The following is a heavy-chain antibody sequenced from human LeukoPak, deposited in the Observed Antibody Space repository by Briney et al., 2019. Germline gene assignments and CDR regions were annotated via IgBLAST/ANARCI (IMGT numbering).Heavy chain of an antibody. CDR1: GFTFSSYA. Sequence: GGSLRLSCAASGFTFSSYAMHWVRQAPGKGLEWVAVISYDGSNKYCVDSVEGRFVISRDDSKNTLYMHLNSLRSEDTAVYYCARGSPSSAWYWYVEHWGQGTLVSVSS. CDR3: ARGSPSSAWYWYVEH. J-gene: IGHJ4*02. V-gene: IGHV3-30*09. D-gene: IGHD2-8*02. CDR2: ISYDGSNK.